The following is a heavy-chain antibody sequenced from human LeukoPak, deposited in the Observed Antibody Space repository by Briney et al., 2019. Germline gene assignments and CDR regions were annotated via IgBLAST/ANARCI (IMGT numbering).Heavy chain of an antibody. D-gene: IGHD6-13*01. CDR2: ISSSGSTI. CDR3: ASLSDSRSPVGAFE. Sequence: GGFLRLSCAVSGFTFSDYYMSWIRQAPGKGLEWVSYISSSGSTIYYADSVKGRFTISRDNAKNSLYLQMNSLRAEDTAVYYCASLSDSRSPVGAFEIGAKGQWSPSLQ. CDR1: GFTFSDYY. V-gene: IGHV3-11*04. J-gene: IGHJ3*02.